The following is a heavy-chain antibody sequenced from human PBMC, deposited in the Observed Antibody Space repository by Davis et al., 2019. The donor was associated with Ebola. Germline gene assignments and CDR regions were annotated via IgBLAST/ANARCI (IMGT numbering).Heavy chain of an antibody. J-gene: IGHJ4*02. V-gene: IGHV1-69*10. CDR3: ARDHRLDWNYDGDDFDY. D-gene: IGHD1-7*01. Sequence: SVKVSCKASGGTFSSYAISWVRQAPGQGLEWMGGIIPILGIANYAQKFQGRVTITADESTSTAYMELSSLRSEDTAVYYCARDHRLDWNYDGDDFDYWGQGTLVTVSS. CDR1: GGTFSSYA. CDR2: IIPILGIA.